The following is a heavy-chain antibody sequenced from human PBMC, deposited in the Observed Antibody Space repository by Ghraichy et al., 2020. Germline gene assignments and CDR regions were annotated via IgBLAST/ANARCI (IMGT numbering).Heavy chain of an antibody. CDR2: ISYSGIT. J-gene: IGHJ3*02. CDR3: AGAFDI. V-gene: IGHV4-39*01. Sequence: SETLSLTCTVSGGSITTSNFYWGWIRQPPGKGLEWVGIISYSGITYYSSSLKSQVTVSIDTSKSQFSLNLTSVTAADTAIYYCAGAFDIWGQGTMVTVSS. CDR1: GGSITTSNFY.